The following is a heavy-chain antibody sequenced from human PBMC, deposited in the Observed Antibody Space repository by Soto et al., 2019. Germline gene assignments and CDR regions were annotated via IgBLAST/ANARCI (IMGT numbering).Heavy chain of an antibody. CDR3: AREYTKTDDGPRPYYIDY. V-gene: IGHV4-4*07. D-gene: IGHD2-8*01. CDR1: DDSISSYY. Sequence: SETLSLTCSVSDDSISSYYWSWIRQPAGKGLEWIGRIYISGDTNYNPSLKSRVSMSVDTSKHQFSLKLRSVTAADTAVYYCAREYTKTDDGPRPYYIDYWGQGTLVTVSS. CDR2: IYISGDT. J-gene: IGHJ4*02.